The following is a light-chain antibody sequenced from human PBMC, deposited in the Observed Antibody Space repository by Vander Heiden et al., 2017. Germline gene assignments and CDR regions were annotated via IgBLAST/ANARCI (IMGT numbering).Light chain of an antibody. Sequence: DIHLTQSPSSLSASVGDRVTISCRESQSISSYLNWYQQKPGKAPKLLISAASSWQSGVPSRVSGSGSGTDFTLTISSLQPEDFATYYCQHSYSTPRFGQGTKVEIK. J-gene: IGKJ2*03. CDR2: AAS. CDR3: QHSYSTPR. V-gene: IGKV1-39*01. CDR1: QSISSY.